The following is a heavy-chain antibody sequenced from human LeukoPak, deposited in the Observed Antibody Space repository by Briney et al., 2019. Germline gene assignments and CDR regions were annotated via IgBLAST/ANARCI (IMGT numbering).Heavy chain of an antibody. Sequence: SETLSLTCTVSGGSISSSSYYWGWIRQPPGKGLEWIGYIYYSGSTNYNPSLKSRVTISVDTSKNQFSLKLSSVTAADTAVYYCARDRGRTTAYSSSSEPDWFDPWGQGTLVTVSS. J-gene: IGHJ5*02. V-gene: IGHV4-61*01. CDR1: GGSISSSSYY. CDR2: IYYSGST. CDR3: ARDRGRTTAYSSSSEPDWFDP. D-gene: IGHD6-6*01.